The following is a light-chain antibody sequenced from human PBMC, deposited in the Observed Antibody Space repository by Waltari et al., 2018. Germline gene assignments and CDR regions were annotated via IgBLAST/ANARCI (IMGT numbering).Light chain of an antibody. J-gene: IGKJ3*01. CDR1: PGISNY. CDR2: AAS. CDR3: QKYDSVPFT. Sequence: DIQMTQSPSSLSASAGDRVTITCRASPGISNYLAWYQQTPGKVPKLLIYAASTLQSGVPSRFRGSGSGTDFTLTISSLQPEDVATYYCQKYDSVPFTFGPGTKVDI. V-gene: IGKV1-27*01.